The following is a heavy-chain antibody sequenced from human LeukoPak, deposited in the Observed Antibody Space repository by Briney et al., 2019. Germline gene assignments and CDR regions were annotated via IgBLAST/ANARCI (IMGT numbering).Heavy chain of an antibody. CDR3: AKTVTVTTSAFDI. Sequence: SETLSLTCTVPGYSISSGYYWGWIRPPPGKGLEWMGTIYHSGSTYYNPSLKSRVTISVDTSKNQFSLKLSSVTAADTAVYYCAKTVTVTTSAFDIWGQGTMVTVSS. J-gene: IGHJ3*02. V-gene: IGHV4-38-2*02. D-gene: IGHD4-17*01. CDR1: GYSISSGYY. CDR2: IYHSGST.